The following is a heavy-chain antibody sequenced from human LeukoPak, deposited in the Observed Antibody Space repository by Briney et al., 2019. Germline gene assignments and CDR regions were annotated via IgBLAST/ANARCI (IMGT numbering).Heavy chain of an antibody. Sequence: GSLRLSCAASGFTSSSYEMNWVRQAPGKGLEWVSYISSSGSTIYYADSVKGRFTISRDNAKNSLYLQMNSLRAEDTAVYYCARDVLTPNSYGMDVWGQGTTVTVSS. CDR3: ARDVLTPNSYGMDV. D-gene: IGHD4-23*01. CDR2: ISSSGSTI. V-gene: IGHV3-48*03. J-gene: IGHJ6*02. CDR1: GFTSSSYE.